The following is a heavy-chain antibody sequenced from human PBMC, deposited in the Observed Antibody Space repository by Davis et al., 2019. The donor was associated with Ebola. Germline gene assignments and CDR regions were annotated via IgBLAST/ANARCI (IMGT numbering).Heavy chain of an antibody. J-gene: IGHJ4*02. CDR3: ARNPPYCTNGVCYNLESPSVY. Sequence: PGGSLRLSCTASGFTFSSHAMSWVRQAPGKGLEWVSAISGSGGSTYYADSVKGRFTISRDNSKNTLYLQMNSLRAEDTAVYYCARNPPYCTNGVCYNLESPSVYWGQGTLVTVSS. V-gene: IGHV3-23*01. D-gene: IGHD2-8*01. CDR2: ISGSGGST. CDR1: GFTFSSHA.